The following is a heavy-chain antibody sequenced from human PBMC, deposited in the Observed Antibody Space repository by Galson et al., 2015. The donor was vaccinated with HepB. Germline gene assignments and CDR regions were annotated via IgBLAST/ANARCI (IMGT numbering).Heavy chain of an antibody. V-gene: IGHV3-33*01. D-gene: IGHD2-15*01. CDR3: ARGSGGSFHDAFDI. CDR1: GFTFSNYG. J-gene: IGHJ3*02. Sequence: SLRLSCAASGFTFSNYGMHWVRQAPGKGLEWVAVIWYDGSTKYYADSVKGRFTISRDDSKNTLYLQMNSLRAEDTAVYYCARGSGGSFHDAFDIWGQGTMVTVSS. CDR2: IWYDGSTK.